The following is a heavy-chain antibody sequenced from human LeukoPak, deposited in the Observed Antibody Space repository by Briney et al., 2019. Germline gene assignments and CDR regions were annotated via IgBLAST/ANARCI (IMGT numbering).Heavy chain of an antibody. D-gene: IGHD6-6*01. Sequence: SVKVSCKASGGTFSSYAISWVRQAPGQGLEWMGGIIPIFATANYAQKFQGRVTITTDESTSTAYMELSSLRSEDTAVYYWARKRDSSPSFDYWGQGTLVTVSS. CDR3: ARKRDSSPSFDY. CDR1: GGTFSSYA. J-gene: IGHJ4*02. CDR2: IIPIFATA. V-gene: IGHV1-69*05.